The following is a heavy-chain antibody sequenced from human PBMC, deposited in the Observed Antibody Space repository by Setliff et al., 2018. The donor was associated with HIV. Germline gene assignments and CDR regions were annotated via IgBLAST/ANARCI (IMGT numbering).Heavy chain of an antibody. CDR2: ISNSAGTI. Sequence: PGGSLRLSCVASGFTLSHHEMSWVRQAPGKGLEWVAYISNSAGTIYYADSVKGRFTISRDNGKDSLYLQMNSLRADDTALYYCAREGQATDSFDIWGQGTMVTVSS. J-gene: IGHJ3*02. CDR3: AREGQATDSFDI. V-gene: IGHV3-48*03. D-gene: IGHD5-12*01. CDR1: GFTLSHHE.